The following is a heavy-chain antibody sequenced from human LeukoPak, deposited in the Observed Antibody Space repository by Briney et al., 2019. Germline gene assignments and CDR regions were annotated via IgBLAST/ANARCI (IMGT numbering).Heavy chain of an antibody. J-gene: IGHJ5*02. CDR2: ISGSGGST. D-gene: IGHD3-3*01. Sequence: PGGSLRLSCAASGFTFSSYAMSWVRQAPGKGLEWVSAISGSGGSTYYADSVKGRFTISRDNSKSTLYLQMNSLRAEDTAVYYCAKNMYYDFWSGYSRIDPWGQGTLVTVSS. CDR3: AKNMYYDFWSGYSRIDP. V-gene: IGHV3-23*01. CDR1: GFTFSSYA.